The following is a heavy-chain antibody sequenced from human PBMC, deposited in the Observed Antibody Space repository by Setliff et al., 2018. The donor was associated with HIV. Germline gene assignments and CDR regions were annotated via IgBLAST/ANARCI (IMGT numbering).Heavy chain of an antibody. D-gene: IGHD3-10*01. CDR1: GGSISGYY. Sequence: PSETLSLTCSVSGGSISGYYWNWVRQPPGKGLEWMGYIYYSGSTNYNPSLKSRVTISVDTSKNQFSLKLSSVTAADTAVYYCARQITMVRGVYQPYYYYYMDVWGKGTTVTVSS. V-gene: IGHV4-59*08. J-gene: IGHJ6*03. CDR3: ARQITMVRGVYQPYYYYYMDV. CDR2: IYYSGST.